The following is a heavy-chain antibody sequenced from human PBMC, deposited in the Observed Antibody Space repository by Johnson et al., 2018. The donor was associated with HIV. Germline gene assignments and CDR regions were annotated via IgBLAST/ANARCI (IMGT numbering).Heavy chain of an antibody. CDR1: GFTFSSYW. Sequence: VQLVESGGGLVQPGGSLRLSCAASGFTFSSYWMSWVRQAPGKGLEWVANIKQDGSEKYYVDSVKGRFTISRDNAKNSLYLQMNSLRAEDTAVYYCARDRVYDLVEMATSRRRDPGAFDIWGQGTMVTVSS. J-gene: IGHJ3*02. D-gene: IGHD5-24*01. V-gene: IGHV3-7*01. CDR3: ARDRVYDLVEMATSRRRDPGAFDI. CDR2: IKQDGSEK.